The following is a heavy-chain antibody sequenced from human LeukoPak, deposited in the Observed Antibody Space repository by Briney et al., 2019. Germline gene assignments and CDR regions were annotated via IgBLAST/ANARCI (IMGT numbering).Heavy chain of an antibody. CDR1: GGTFISYA. CDR2: IHPNSGGT. J-gene: IGHJ6*03. Sequence: ASVKVSCKASGGTFISYAISWVRQAPGQGLEWMGWIHPNSGGTNYAQKFQGRVTMTRDTSINTGYMELSRLRSDDTAVYYCARGGIPVYYYYMDVWGKGTTVTISS. V-gene: IGHV1-2*02. CDR3: ARGGIPVYYYYMDV. D-gene: IGHD5-12*01.